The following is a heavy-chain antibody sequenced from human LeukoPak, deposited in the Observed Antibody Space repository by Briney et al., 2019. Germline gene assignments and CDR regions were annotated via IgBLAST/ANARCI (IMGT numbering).Heavy chain of an antibody. J-gene: IGHJ4*02. CDR3: ARGLRPSSYWSSGISGY. V-gene: IGHV1-8*01. CDR1: GYTFTTYD. Sequence: ASVKVSCKASGYTFTTYDINWVRQATGQGLEWMGRMNPNCGNTGYTQKFQGRVTMTRNTSITTAYMELSSLRSEDTAVYYCARGLRPSSYWSSGISGYWGQGTLVTVSS. CDR2: MNPNCGNT. D-gene: IGHD2-8*02.